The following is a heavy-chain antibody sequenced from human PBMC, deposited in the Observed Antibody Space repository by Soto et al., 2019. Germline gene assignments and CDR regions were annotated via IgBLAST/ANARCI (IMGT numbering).Heavy chain of an antibody. CDR1: GFSFTGYY. CDR3: AKDLTRQLAYWLDP. Sequence: ASVKVSCKASGFSFTGYYIHWLRQAPGQGLEWMGWINAHSGGTEYAQKFQGRVTLTRDTSIATAYLTPTSLTSDDTALYYCAKDLTRQLAYWLDPWGQGTQVTVSS. CDR2: INAHSGGT. V-gene: IGHV1-2*02. D-gene: IGHD6-6*01. J-gene: IGHJ5*02.